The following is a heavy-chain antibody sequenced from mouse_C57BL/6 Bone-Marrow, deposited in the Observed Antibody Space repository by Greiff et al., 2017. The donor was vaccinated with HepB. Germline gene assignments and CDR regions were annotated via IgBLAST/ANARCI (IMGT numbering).Heavy chain of an antibody. J-gene: IGHJ2*01. CDR3: ARDDGYYFYFDY. Sequence: EVQLQQSGPELVKPGASVKISCKASGYTFTDYYMNWVKQSHGKSLEWIGDINPNNGGTSYNQKFKGKATLTVDKSSSTAYMELRSLTSEDSAVYYCARDDGYYFYFDYWGQGTTLTVSS. CDR1: GYTFTDYY. V-gene: IGHV1-26*01. CDR2: INPNNGGT. D-gene: IGHD2-3*01.